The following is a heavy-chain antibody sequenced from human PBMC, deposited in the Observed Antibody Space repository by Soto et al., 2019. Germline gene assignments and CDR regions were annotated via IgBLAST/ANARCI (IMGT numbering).Heavy chain of an antibody. CDR1: GISFSDAW. Sequence: PGGSLRLSCVGSGISFSDAWMSWVRQAAGRGLEWVGRIKRQTEGGTTDYPASVKGRFIISRDDSESTLYLQMNSLKTEDTAMYYCTTDPPAGSRAIDYWGQGTQVNVSS. CDR2: IKRQTEGGTT. V-gene: IGHV3-15*07. J-gene: IGHJ4*02. CDR3: TTDPPAGSRAIDY.